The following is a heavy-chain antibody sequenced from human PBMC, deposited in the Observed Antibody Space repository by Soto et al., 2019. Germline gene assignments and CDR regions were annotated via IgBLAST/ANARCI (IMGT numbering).Heavy chain of an antibody. CDR2: IYHSGST. J-gene: IGHJ5*02. V-gene: IGHV4-4*02. Sequence: TSETLSLTCAVSSGSISSSNWWSWVRQPPGKGLEWIGEIYHSGSTNYNPSLKSRVTISVDKSKNQFSLKLSSVTAADTAVYYYARAPLSCGGDCYGLWFDPWGQGTLVTVSS. D-gene: IGHD2-21*01. CDR1: SGSISSSNW. CDR3: ARAPLSCGGDCYGLWFDP.